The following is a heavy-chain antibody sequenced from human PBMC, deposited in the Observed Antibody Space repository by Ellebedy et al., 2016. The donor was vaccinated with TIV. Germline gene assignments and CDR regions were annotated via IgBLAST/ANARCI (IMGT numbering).Heavy chain of an antibody. CDR1: GFTVSSNY. J-gene: IGHJ4*02. CDR3: ARDAADSGGKLDY. V-gene: IGHV3-53*01. Sequence: GESLKISCAASGFTVSSNYMNWVRQAPGKGLEWVSVFYSDADGGDTYYADSVKGRFTISRDNSKNTLYLQMNNLRAEDTAVYYCARDAADSGGKLDYWGQGALVTVSS. CDR2: FYSDADGGDT. D-gene: IGHD4-23*01.